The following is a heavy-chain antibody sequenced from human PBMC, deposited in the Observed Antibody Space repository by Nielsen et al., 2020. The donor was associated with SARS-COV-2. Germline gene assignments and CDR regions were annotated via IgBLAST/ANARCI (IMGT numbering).Heavy chain of an antibody. V-gene: IGHV3-13*04. CDR2: IGTAGDT. J-gene: IGHJ4*02. D-gene: IGHD6-13*01. CDR1: GFTFSSYD. Sequence: GESLKISCAASGFTFSSYDMHWVRQATGKGLEWVSAIGTAGDTYYPGSVKGRFTISRENAKNSLYLQMNSLRAGDTAVYYCAREGSAAAVSGFDYWGQGTLVTVSS. CDR3: AREGSAAAVSGFDY.